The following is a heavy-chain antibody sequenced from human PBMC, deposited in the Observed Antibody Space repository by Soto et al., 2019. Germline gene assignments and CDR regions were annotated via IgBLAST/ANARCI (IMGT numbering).Heavy chain of an antibody. D-gene: IGHD6-13*01. CDR3: ARVGRLITAAGLLDA. CDR2: IYYSGST. J-gene: IGHJ5*02. V-gene: IGHV4-59*01. CDR1: NGSIGSYY. Sequence: SETLSLTCTISNGSIGSYYWTWIRQPPGNGLEWIGHIYYSGSTNYNPSLKSRLTLSLDTSKNQFSLKLSSVTAADTAVYYCARVGRLITAAGLLDAWGQGTLVTVSS.